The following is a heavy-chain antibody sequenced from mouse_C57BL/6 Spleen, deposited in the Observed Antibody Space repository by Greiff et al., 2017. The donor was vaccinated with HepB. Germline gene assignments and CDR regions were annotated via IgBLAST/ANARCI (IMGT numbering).Heavy chain of an antibody. D-gene: IGHD2-4*01. Sequence: EVMLVESGEGLVKPGGSLKLSCAASGFTFSSYAMSWVRQTPEKRLEWVAYISSGGDYIYYADTVKGRFTISRDNARNTLYLQMSSLKSEDTAMYYCTRENYDYDEEGHYYSMDYWGQGTSVTVSS. J-gene: IGHJ4*01. CDR1: GFTFSSYA. CDR2: ISSGGDYI. V-gene: IGHV5-9-1*02. CDR3: TRENYDYDEEGHYYSMDY.